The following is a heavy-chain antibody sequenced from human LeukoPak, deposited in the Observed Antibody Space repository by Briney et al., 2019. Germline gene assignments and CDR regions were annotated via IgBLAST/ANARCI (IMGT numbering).Heavy chain of an antibody. D-gene: IGHD6-19*01. J-gene: IGHJ5*02. Sequence: ASVTVSCKASGYTFTSYGIRWVRQAPGQGLEWMGWISAYNGNTNYAQKLQGRVTMTTDTSTSTAYMELRSLRSDDTAVYYCATTSGWYDYNWFDPWGQGTLVTVSS. CDR3: ATTSGWYDYNWFDP. CDR1: GYTFTSYG. CDR2: ISAYNGNT. V-gene: IGHV1-18*01.